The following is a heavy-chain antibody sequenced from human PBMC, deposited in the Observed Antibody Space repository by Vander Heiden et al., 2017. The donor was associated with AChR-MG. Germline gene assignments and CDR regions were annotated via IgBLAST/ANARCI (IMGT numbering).Heavy chain of an antibody. Sequence: EVQLLESGGGFIQPGGSLRLSCAASGFTFSSYALSWVRQAPGKGLEWVSTIRSGGSTYYADSVKGRFTISRDNSKNTLYLQMNSLRAEDTALYYCAKFLWSRPTNFDFWGQGTLVTVSS. CDR1: GFTFSSYA. CDR3: AKFLWSRPTNFDF. D-gene: IGHD3-10*01. CDR2: IRSGGST. V-gene: IGHV3-23*01. J-gene: IGHJ4*02.